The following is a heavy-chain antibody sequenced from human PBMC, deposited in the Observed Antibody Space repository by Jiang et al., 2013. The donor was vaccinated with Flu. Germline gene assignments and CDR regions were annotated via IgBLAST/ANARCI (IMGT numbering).Heavy chain of an antibody. CDR1: GFTFSSYD. CDR3: AKGXGRITMIHVDY. D-gene: IGHD3-22*01. CDR2: ISYDGSNK. J-gene: IGHJ4*02. V-gene: IGHV3-30*18. Sequence: VQLLESGGGVVQPGRSLRLSCAPSGFTFSSYDMHWVRQAPGKGLEWVAVISYDGSNKYYADSVKGRFTISRDNSKNTLYLQMNSLRAEDTAVYYCAKGXGRITMIHVDYWGQGTLVTV.